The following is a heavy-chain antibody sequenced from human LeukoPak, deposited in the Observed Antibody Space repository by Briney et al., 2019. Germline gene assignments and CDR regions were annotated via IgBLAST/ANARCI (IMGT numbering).Heavy chain of an antibody. V-gene: IGHV3-30*02. CDR3: AKGGMMAVARLDY. D-gene: IGHD6-19*01. CDR2: IRYDGSNK. Sequence: GGSLSLSCAASGFTFSSYGMHWVRQAPGKGLEWVAFIRYDGSNKYYADSVKGRFTISRDNSKNTLYLQMNSLRAEDTAVYYCAKGGMMAVARLDYWGQGTLVTVSS. CDR1: GFTFSSYG. J-gene: IGHJ4*02.